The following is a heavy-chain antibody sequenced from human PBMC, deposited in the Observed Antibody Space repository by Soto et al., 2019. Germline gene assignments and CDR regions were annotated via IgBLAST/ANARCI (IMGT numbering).Heavy chain of an antibody. D-gene: IGHD6-13*01. CDR2: INAGSGNT. J-gene: IGHJ5*02. CDR1: GYTFTPYA. Sequence: QVQLVQSGAEVKKPGASVKVSCTASGYTFTPYALHWVRHAPGQRLEWMGFINAGSGNTKYSQTFQGRLTFTKDTSASTAYMDLSSLRSEDTAIYYCARGLAADGAWGQGTLVTVSS. CDR3: ARGLAADGA. V-gene: IGHV1-3*01.